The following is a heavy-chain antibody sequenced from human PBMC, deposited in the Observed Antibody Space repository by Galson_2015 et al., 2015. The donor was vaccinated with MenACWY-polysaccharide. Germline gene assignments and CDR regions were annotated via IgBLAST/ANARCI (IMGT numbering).Heavy chain of an antibody. D-gene: IGHD2-21*01. CDR1: GYKFTSYG. CDR2: MNPNSGYT. V-gene: IGHV1-8*01. CDR3: ARIIARKYTFADS. J-gene: IGHJ4*02. Sequence: SVKVSCKASGYKFTSYGINWVRQATGQGLEWMGWMNPNSGYTGYAQKFQGRVTMTSNSAMTTAYMELSSLRSEDTAVYYCARIIARKYTFADSWGQGTLVTVSS.